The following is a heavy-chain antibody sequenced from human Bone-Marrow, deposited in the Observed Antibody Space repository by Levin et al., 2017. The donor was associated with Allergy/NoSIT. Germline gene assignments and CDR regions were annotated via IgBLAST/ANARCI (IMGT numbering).Heavy chain of an antibody. J-gene: IGHJ4*02. CDR2: IYYSGST. D-gene: IGHD1-26*01. CDR3: ARQVVGANPFFDY. CDR1: GGSISSSSYY. Sequence: SETLSLTCTVSGGSISSSSYYWGWIRQPPGKGLEWIGSIYYSGSTYYNPSLKSRVTISVDTSKNQFSLKLSSVTAADTAVYYCARQVVGANPFFDYWGQGTLVTVSS. V-gene: IGHV4-39*01.